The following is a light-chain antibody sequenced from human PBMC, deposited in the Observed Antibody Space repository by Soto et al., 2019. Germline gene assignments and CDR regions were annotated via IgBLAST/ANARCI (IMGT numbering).Light chain of an antibody. CDR2: DVS. Sequence: QSVLTQPASVSGSSGQSITISCTGTSSDVGGYNYVSWYQQHPGKAPRLVIYDVSHRPSGVSNRFSGSKSGNTASLTISGLQAEDEADYYCCSYASSSTVVFGGGTKVTVL. CDR3: CSYASSSTVV. J-gene: IGLJ2*01. CDR1: SSDVGGYNY. V-gene: IGLV2-14*01.